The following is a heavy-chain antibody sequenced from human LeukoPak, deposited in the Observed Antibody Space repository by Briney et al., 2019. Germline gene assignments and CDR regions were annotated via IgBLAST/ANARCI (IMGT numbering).Heavy chain of an antibody. D-gene: IGHD3-3*01. V-gene: IGHV3-30*18. CDR1: GFTFSSCA. J-gene: IGHJ4*02. Sequence: GGSLRLSCAASGFTFSSCAMHWVRQAPGKGLEWVAVISNDGSNKYYADSVKGRFTISRDNSRNTLYLQMNSLRPEDTAVYYCAKRTETAFGKYYFDYWGQGTLVTVSS. CDR2: ISNDGSNK. CDR3: AKRTETAFGKYYFDY.